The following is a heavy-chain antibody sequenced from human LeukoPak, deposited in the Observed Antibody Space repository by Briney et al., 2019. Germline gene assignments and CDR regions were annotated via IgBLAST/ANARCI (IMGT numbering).Heavy chain of an antibody. CDR3: VKGGRLQPDDY. CDR2: ISVSADST. J-gene: IGHJ4*02. D-gene: IGHD6-25*01. Sequence: GGSLRLSCAASGFTFSSYAMGWVRQAPERGLEWVSTISVSADSTYYADSVKGRFTISRDNSKNTLYLQLNSLRAEDTAIYYCVKGGRLQPDDYWGQGTLVTVSS. V-gene: IGHV3-23*01. CDR1: GFTFSSYA.